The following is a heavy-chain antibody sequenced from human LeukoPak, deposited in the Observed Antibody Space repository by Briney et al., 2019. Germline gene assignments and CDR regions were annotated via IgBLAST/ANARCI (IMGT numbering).Heavy chain of an antibody. J-gene: IGHJ6*03. CDR2: IKQDGSEK. CDR3: ARRSPRGFSLYYYYYMDV. D-gene: IGHD3-10*01. CDR1: GFNFSRYW. V-gene: IGHV3-7*01. Sequence: GGSLRLSCAASGFNFSRYWMSWVRQAPGKGLEWVANIKQDGSEKYYVDSVKGRFTISRDNAKNSLYLQMNSLRAEDTAVYYCARRSPRGFSLYYYYYMDVWGKGTTVTVSS.